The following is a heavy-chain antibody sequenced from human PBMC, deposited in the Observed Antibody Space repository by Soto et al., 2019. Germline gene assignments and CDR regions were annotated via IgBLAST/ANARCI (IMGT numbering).Heavy chain of an antibody. V-gene: IGHV3-7*01. D-gene: IGHD3-10*02. J-gene: IGHJ4*02. CDR3: ARAGPYVRSGKGGYSDY. CDR2: IKQDGSEK. CDR1: GFTFSSYW. Sequence: EVQLVESGGGLVQPGGSLRLSCAASGFTFSSYWMSWVRQAPGKGLEWVANIKQDGSEKYYVDSVKGRFTISRDNAKNSLYLQMNSLRAEDTAVYYCARAGPYVRSGKGGYSDYWRQGTLLTVSS.